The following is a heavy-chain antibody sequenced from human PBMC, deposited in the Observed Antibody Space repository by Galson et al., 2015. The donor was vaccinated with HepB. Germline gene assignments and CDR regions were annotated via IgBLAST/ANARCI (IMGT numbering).Heavy chain of an antibody. D-gene: IGHD3-16*01. CDR2: VDYSGTT. CDR1: GGSISNYH. J-gene: IGHJ6*02. Sequence: SETLSLTCTVSGGSISNYHWSWIRQPPGKGLEWIGYVDYSGTTYYNPSLKSRVTISLDTSKKQVSMRLISVTTADMAVYYCARLNLALYAMDVWGQGTTVTVSS. V-gene: IGHV4-59*01. CDR3: ARLNLALYAMDV.